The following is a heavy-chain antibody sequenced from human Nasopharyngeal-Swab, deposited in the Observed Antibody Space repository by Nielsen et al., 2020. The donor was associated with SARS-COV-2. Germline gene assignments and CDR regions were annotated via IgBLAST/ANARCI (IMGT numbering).Heavy chain of an antibody. CDR1: GFTFSSYA. CDR2: ISYDGSNK. D-gene: IGHD6-13*01. CDR3: ARVDSSSWYGVDY. V-gene: IGHV3-30-3*01. Sequence: GGSLRLSCAASGFTFSSYAMHWVRQAPGKGLEWVAVISYDGSNKYYADSVKGRFTISRDNPKNTLYLQMNSLRAEDTAVYYCARVDSSSWYGVDYWGQGTLVTVSS. J-gene: IGHJ4*02.